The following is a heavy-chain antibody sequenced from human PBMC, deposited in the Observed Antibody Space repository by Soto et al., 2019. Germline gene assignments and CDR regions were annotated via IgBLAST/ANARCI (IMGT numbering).Heavy chain of an antibody. CDR1: GFTFSSYA. V-gene: IGHV3-23*01. CDR2: ISGSGDST. J-gene: IGHJ6*02. CDR3: AKPQYSSSWYYYYYGMDV. D-gene: IGHD6-13*01. Sequence: GGSLRLSCAASGFTFSSYAMSWVRQAPGKGLEWVSAISGSGDSTYYADSVKGRFTISRDNSKNTLYLQMNSLRAEDTAVYYCAKPQYSSSWYYYYYGMDVWGQGTTVTVSS.